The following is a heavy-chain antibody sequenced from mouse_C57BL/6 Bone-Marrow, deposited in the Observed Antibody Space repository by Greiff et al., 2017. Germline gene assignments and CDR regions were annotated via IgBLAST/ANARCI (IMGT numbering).Heavy chain of an antibody. V-gene: IGHV3-8*01. CDR1: GYSITSDY. CDR3: AREEIYYDYYDAMDY. Sequence: EVHLVESGPGLAKPSQTLSLTCSVTGYSITSDYWNWIRKFPGNKLEYMGYISYSGSTYYNPSLKSRISITRDTTKNQYYLQLNSVTTEDTATYYCAREEIYYDYYDAMDYWGQGTSVTVSS. D-gene: IGHD2-4*01. CDR2: ISYSGST. J-gene: IGHJ4*01.